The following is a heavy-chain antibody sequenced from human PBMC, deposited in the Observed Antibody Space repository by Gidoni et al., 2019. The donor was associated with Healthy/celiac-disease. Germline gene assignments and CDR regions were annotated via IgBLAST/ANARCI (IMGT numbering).Heavy chain of an antibody. J-gene: IGHJ5*02. V-gene: IGHV3-21*01. Sequence: EVQLVESGGGLVKPGGSLRLSCAASGFTFSSYSMNWVRQAPGKGLEWVSSISRSSSYIYYADSVKGRFTISRDNAKNSLYLQMNSLRAEDTAVYYCARDSYSSSWNIINVAHNENWFDPWGQGTLVTVSS. CDR2: ISRSSSYI. CDR3: ARDSYSSSWNIINVAHNENWFDP. CDR1: GFTFSSYS. D-gene: IGHD6-13*01.